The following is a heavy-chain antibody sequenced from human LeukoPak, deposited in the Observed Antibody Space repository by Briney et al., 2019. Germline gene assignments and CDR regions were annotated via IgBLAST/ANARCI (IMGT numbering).Heavy chain of an antibody. V-gene: IGHV1-18*01. D-gene: IGHD3-22*01. CDR3: ARVSVVNTVDY. J-gene: IGHJ4*02. CDR1: RDTFDSYS. CDR2: ISAYNGNT. Sequence: ASVKVSCKASRDTFDSYSISWVRQAPGQGLEWMGWISAYNGNTNYAQKLQGRVTMTTDTSTSTAYMELRSLRSDDTAVYYCARVSVVNTVDYWGQGTLVTVSS.